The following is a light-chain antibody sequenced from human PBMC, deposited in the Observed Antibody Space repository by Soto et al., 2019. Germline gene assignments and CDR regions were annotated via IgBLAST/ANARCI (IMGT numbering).Light chain of an antibody. V-gene: IGLV2-14*03. Sequence: QAVVTQPASVSGSPGQSIAISCSGSTSDVGGYNYVSWYQQYPGKAPKLILYGVSDRPSGVSDRFSGSKSGNTASLIISGLQAEDEAHYYCSSYTASTTLFGGGTQLTVL. CDR3: SSYTASTTL. CDR1: TSDVGGYNY. J-gene: IGLJ7*01. CDR2: GVS.